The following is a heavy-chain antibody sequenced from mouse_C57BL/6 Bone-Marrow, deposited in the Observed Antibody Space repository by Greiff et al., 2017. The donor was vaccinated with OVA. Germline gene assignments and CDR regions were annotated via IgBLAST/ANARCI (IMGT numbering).Heavy chain of an antibody. CDR2: ISSGSITI. V-gene: IGHV5-17*01. CDR1: GFTFSDYG. J-gene: IGHJ1*03. CDR3: ARINYWYFDV. Sequence: EVKLVESGGGLVKPGGSLKLSCAASGFTFSDYGMHWVRQAPEKGLEWVAYISSGSITIYYADTVKGRFTISRDNAKNTLFLQMTSLRSEDTAMYYCARINYWYFDVWGTGTTVTVSS.